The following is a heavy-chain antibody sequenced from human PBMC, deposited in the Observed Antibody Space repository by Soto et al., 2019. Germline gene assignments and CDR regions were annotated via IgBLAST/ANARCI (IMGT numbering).Heavy chain of an antibody. Sequence: GGSLRLSCAASGFSFSNYAMNWVRQAPGKGLEWVSAISAGGSNTNYADSVKVRFTISSDNSKNTLYLQMNGLRADDMAVYYCAKEYSTSFDYWGQGTPVTVSS. D-gene: IGHD6-6*01. CDR1: GFSFSNYA. V-gene: IGHV3-23*01. CDR2: ISAGGSNT. CDR3: AKEYSTSFDY. J-gene: IGHJ4*02.